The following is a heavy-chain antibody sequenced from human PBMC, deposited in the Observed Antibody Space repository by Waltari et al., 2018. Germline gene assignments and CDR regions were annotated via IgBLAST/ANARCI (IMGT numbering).Heavy chain of an antibody. V-gene: IGHV1-46*01. Sequence: QVQLVQSGAEVKKPGASVKVSCKASGYTFTSYYMHWVRQAPGQGLEWMGISNPSVGSTGYAQKFQGRVTMTRDTSTSTVYMELSSLRSEDTAVYYCARESVGFGEYRWGQGTLVTVSS. D-gene: IGHD3-10*01. CDR3: ARESVGFGEYR. CDR2: SNPSVGST. J-gene: IGHJ4*02. CDR1: GYTFTSYY.